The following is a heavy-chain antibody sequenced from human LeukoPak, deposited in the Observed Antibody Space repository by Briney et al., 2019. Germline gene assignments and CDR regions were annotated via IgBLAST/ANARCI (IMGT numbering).Heavy chain of an antibody. D-gene: IGHD5-24*01. CDR1: AYTFTGYF. J-gene: IGHJ3*02. CDR3: ARVGDGLNDAFDI. Sequence: GASVKVSCKASAYTFTGYFMNWVRQAPGQGLEWMGRINPNNGGTNYAQNLQGRVTMTRDTSISTAYMELSRLRSDDTAVYYCARVGDGLNDAFDIWGQGTMVTVSS. CDR2: INPNNGGT. V-gene: IGHV1-2*06.